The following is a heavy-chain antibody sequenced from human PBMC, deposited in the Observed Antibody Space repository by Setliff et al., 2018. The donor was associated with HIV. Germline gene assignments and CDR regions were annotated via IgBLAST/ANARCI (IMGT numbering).Heavy chain of an antibody. CDR2: IIHILGTA. J-gene: IGHJ6*03. Sequence: SVKVSCKTSRRTFSEDAINWVRQAPGEGLEWVGGIIHILGTADYAEKFQGRVTITADEPRSTVYLEVSNLRSEDTAVYYCAKAVRGYGSTYYNYYYMDIWGKGTTVTVSS. D-gene: IGHD3-10*01. CDR3: AKAVRGYGSTYYNYYYMDI. CDR1: RRTFSEDA. V-gene: IGHV1-69*13.